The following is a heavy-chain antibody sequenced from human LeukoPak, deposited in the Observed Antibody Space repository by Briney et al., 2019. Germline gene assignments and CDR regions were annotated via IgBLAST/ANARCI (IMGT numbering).Heavy chain of an antibody. CDR3: ARHRTFGDYVAEYGMDV. V-gene: IGHV4-39*01. CDR1: GGSISSTGYY. J-gene: IGHJ6*02. Sequence: SETLSLTCTVSGGSISSTGYYWGWIRQPPGKGLEWIGSMYYSGSTYHNPSLKSRVTISVDTSKKQFSLKLSSVTAADTAVYYCARHRTFGDYVAEYGMDVWGQGTTVTVSS. CDR2: MYYSGST. D-gene: IGHD4-17*01.